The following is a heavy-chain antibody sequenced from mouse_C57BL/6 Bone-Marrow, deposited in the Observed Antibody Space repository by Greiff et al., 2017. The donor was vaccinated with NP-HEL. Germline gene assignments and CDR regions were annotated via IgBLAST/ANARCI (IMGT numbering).Heavy chain of an antibody. CDR3: ARHRYYGSSSYDMDD. V-gene: IGHV5-9*01. D-gene: IGHD1-1*01. Sequence: EVKLVESGGGLVKPGGSLKLSCAASGFTFSSYTMSWVRQTPEKRLEWVATISGGGGNTYYPDSVKGRFTISRDNAKNTLYLQMSSLRSEETALYYCARHRYYGSSSYDMDDWGQGTSVTVSS. J-gene: IGHJ4*01. CDR1: GFTFSSYT. CDR2: ISGGGGNT.